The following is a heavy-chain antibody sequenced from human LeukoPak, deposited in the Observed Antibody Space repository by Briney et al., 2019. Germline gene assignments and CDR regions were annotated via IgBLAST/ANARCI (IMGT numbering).Heavy chain of an antibody. CDR3: ATHYYDILTGYLHYYYGMDV. Sequence: ASVKVSCKASGYTFTSYFMHWVRQAPGQGLEWMAIINPSGGSTTYAQKFQGRVTMTRNTSISTAYMELSSLRSEDTAVYYCATHYYDILTGYLHYYYGMDVWGQXTXVTVSS. J-gene: IGHJ6*02. V-gene: IGHV1-46*01. D-gene: IGHD3-9*01. CDR1: GYTFTSYF. CDR2: INPSGGST.